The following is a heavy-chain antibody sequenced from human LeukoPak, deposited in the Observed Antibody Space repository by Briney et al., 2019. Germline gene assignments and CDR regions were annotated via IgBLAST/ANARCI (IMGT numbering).Heavy chain of an antibody. CDR1: GFTFSSYW. V-gene: IGHV3-7*01. D-gene: IGHD3-10*01. CDR2: IKQDGSEK. J-gene: IGHJ2*01. CDR3: AKGSGTRGGVWYFDL. Sequence: GGSLRLSCAASGFTFSSYWMSWVRQAPGKGLEWVANIKQDGSEKYYVDSVKGRFTISRDNAKNSLYLQMNSLRAEDTAVYYCAKGSGTRGGVWYFDLWGRGTLVTVSS.